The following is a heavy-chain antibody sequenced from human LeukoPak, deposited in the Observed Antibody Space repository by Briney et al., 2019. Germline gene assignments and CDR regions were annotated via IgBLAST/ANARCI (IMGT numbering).Heavy chain of an antibody. Sequence: PSETLPLTCSVSGGSIISYYWSWIRQPPGKELEWMGYIYYSGSTNYNPPLKIPVTISAATSKKQFSLKLRSVTAADTAVYYCARVIAAAGTGGYYYYYGMDVWGQGTTVTV. V-gene: IGHV4-59*01. CDR2: IYYSGST. D-gene: IGHD6-13*01. CDR3: ARVIAAAGTGGYYYYYGMDV. CDR1: GGSIISYY. J-gene: IGHJ6*02.